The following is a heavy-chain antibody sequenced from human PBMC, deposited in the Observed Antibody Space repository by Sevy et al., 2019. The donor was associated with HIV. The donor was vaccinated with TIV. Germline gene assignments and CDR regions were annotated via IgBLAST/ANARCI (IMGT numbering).Heavy chain of an antibody. CDR1: GFTFDDYA. CDR3: VKGTMVAITDLYDPLEI. CDR2: ITWSRNSI. D-gene: IGHD3-10*01. Sequence: GGSLRLSCAASGFTFDDYAMHWVRQAPGKGLEWVSGITWSRNSIDYADSVKGRFTISRDNAKNFLYLQMNSLRVEDTALYYCVKGTMVAITDLYDPLEIWGQGTMVTVSS. J-gene: IGHJ3*02. V-gene: IGHV3-9*01.